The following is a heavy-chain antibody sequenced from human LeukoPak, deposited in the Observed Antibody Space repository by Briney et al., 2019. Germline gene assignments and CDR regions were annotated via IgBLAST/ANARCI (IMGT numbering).Heavy chain of an antibody. CDR3: ARAQQLVWFDC. CDR2: IWYDGTKT. D-gene: IGHD6-6*01. J-gene: IGHJ4*02. Sequence: GGSLRLSCAASGFVFSNYGMHWVRQAPGKGLEWVAAIWYDGTKTYYEDSVKGRFTISRDNMKNMMYLQMNSLRAEDTAIYYCARAQQLVWFDCWGQGTLVTVSS. CDR1: GFVFSNYG. V-gene: IGHV3-33*01.